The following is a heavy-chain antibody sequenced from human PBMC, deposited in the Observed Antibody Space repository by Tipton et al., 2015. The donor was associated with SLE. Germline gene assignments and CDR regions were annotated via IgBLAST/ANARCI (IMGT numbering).Heavy chain of an antibody. CDR3: ARAIGANYFNF. V-gene: IGHV4-59*01. CDR1: GGSIRSYY. Sequence: TLSLTCTVSGGSIRSYYWSWIRQPPGKGLEWIGYISKSVSTNYNPSLKSRVTISVDTAKNHFSLRLSSLTAADTAVYYCARAIGANYFNFWGQGTLVTVSS. J-gene: IGHJ4*02. CDR2: ISKSVST. D-gene: IGHD3-16*01.